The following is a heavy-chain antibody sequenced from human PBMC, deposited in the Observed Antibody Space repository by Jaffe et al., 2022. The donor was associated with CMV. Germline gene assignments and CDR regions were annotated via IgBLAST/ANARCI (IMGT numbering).Heavy chain of an antibody. V-gene: IGHV1-2*02. CDR1: GYTFTGYY. CDR3: ARVAVLRFLEWSPTGAIYYYYGMDV. Sequence: QVQLVQSGAEVKKPGASVKVSCKASGYTFTGYYMHWVRQAPGQGLEWMGWINPNSGGTNYAQKFQGRVTMTRDTSISTAYMELSRLRSDDTAVYYCARVAVLRFLEWSPTGAIYYYYGMDVWGQGTTVTVSS. D-gene: IGHD3-3*01. J-gene: IGHJ6*02. CDR2: INPNSGGT.